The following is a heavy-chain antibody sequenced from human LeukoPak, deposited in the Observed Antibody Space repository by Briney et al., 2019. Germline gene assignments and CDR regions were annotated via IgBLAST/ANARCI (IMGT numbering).Heavy chain of an antibody. CDR3: ARDLRYCSSTSCYWRQEGDYYGMDV. CDR2: ISAYNGNT. D-gene: IGHD2-2*01. Sequence: GASVTVSCKASGYTFTSYGISWVRQAPGQGLEWMGWISAYNGNTNYAQKLQGRVTMTTDTSTSTAYMELRSLRSDDTAVYYCARDLRYCSSTSCYWRQEGDYYGMDVWGQGTTVTVSS. J-gene: IGHJ6*02. V-gene: IGHV1-18*01. CDR1: GYTFTSYG.